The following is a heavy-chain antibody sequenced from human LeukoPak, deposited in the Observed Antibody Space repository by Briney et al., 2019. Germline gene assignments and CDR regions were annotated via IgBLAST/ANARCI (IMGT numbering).Heavy chain of an antibody. J-gene: IGHJ4*02. CDR2: IKSKTDGGTT. D-gene: IGHD2-15*01. CDR3: TTRYCSGGRCDY. V-gene: IGHV3-15*01. Sequence: KSGGSLRLSCAASGLTFSNAWMNWVRQAPGKGLEWVGRIKSKTDGGTTDYAAPVKGRFTISRDDSKTTLYLQMNSLKTEDTAVYYCTTRYCSGGRCDYWGQGTLDTVSS. CDR1: GLTFSNAW.